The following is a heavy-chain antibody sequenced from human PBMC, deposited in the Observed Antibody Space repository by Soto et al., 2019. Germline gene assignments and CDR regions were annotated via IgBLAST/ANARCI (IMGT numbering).Heavy chain of an antibody. CDR2: ISPGSRYP. CDR3: VRGGGGGLFDP. J-gene: IGHJ5*02. CDR1: GFTFGDSY. D-gene: IGHD2-15*01. V-gene: IGHV3-11*06. Sequence: GGSLRLSCAGSGFTFGDSYMSWIRQAPGKGLEWLSYISPGSRYPAYADSVKGRLTISRDNAKRSLYLQMMSLTAEDTATYYCVRGGGGGLFDPWGQGTMVTVSS.